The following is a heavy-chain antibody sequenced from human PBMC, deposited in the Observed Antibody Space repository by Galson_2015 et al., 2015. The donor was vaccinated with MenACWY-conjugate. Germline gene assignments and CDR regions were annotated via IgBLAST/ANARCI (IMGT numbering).Heavy chain of an antibody. CDR1: GYPISVGYY. D-gene: IGHD3-16*02. CDR3: ARDLLPSPWGSYRNNAFDM. V-gene: IGHV4-38-2*02. CDR2: IYHSGKT. Sequence: ETLSLTCAVSGYPISVGYYWGWIRQPPGKGLEWIGSIYHSGKTYYNPSLKSRVSISVDTSKMQFSLKLTSVTAADTAVYYCARDLLPSPWGSYRNNAFDMWGQGTMVTVSS. J-gene: IGHJ3*02.